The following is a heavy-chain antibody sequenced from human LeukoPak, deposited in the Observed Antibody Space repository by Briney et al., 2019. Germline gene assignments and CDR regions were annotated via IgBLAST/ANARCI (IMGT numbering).Heavy chain of an antibody. J-gene: IGHJ4*02. V-gene: IGHV1-69*04. Sequence: ASVKVSCKASGGTFSSYAISWVRQAPGQGLEWMGRIIPILGIANYAQKFQGRVTMTRNTSISTAYMELSSLRSEDTAVYYCARGRGYSYGYVPPGYWGQGTLVTVSS. CDR1: GGTFSSYA. CDR2: IIPILGIA. D-gene: IGHD5-18*01. CDR3: ARGRGYSYGYVPPGY.